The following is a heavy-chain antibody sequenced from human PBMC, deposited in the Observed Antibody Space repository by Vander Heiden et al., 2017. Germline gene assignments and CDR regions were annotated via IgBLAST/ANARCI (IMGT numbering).Heavy chain of an antibody. J-gene: IGHJ6*02. CDR2: ISDDGSNK. Sequence: QVQLVESGGGVVQPGRSLRPSCAASGFPFSTSAMPWVRQAPGPGLEWVAVISDDGSNKYYADSVKGRFTISRDNSKNTLYLQMNSLRAEDTAVYYCARTYYDFWSGYFYYYGMDVWGQGTTVTVSS. V-gene: IGHV3-30-3*01. CDR1: GFPFSTSA. CDR3: ARTYYDFWSGYFYYYGMDV. D-gene: IGHD3-3*01.